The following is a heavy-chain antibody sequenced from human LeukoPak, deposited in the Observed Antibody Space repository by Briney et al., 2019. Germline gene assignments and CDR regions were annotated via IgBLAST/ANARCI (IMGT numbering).Heavy chain of an antibody. Sequence: GGSLRLSCAAPGFTFSSYAMSWVRQAPGKGLDWVSAISGSGGSTYYADSVKGRFTISRDNSKNTLYLQMNSLRAEDTAVYYCAKFDLENSNFDYWGQGTLVTVSS. V-gene: IGHV3-23*01. CDR2: ISGSGGST. CDR1: GFTFSSYA. CDR3: AKFDLENSNFDY. D-gene: IGHD5-24*01. J-gene: IGHJ4*02.